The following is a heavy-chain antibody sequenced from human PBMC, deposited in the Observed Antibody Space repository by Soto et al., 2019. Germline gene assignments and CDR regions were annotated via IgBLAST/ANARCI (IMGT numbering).Heavy chain of an antibody. J-gene: IGHJ4*02. CDR3: ARQVTYAILATPCLLDS. V-gene: IGHV4-39*01. D-gene: IGHD3-9*01. CDR1: GGSISSTDYF. Sequence: QLQLQESGPGRVKPSETLSLTCTVSGGSISSTDYFWGWIRQSPGKGLEWIGSIYYTGTTYYSPSLMRRVTISVDTSRNQFSLNLRSVTAADTAVYYCARQVTYAILATPCLLDSWGQGSLVIVSS. CDR2: IYYTGTT.